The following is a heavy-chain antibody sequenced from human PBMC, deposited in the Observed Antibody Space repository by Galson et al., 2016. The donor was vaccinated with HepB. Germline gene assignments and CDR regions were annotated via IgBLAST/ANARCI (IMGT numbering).Heavy chain of an antibody. Sequence: PALVKPTQTLTLTRTFSGFSFSTSGEGVGWIRQPPGKALEWLALIYWDDVKRYSPSLKSRLTITKDNLKKQVVLRTTDMDPVDTATYYCAHTTFPRIAVAPFDSWGQGTLVTVSS. CDR2: IYWDDVK. D-gene: IGHD6-19*01. CDR3: AHTTFPRIAVAPFDS. CDR1: GFSFSTSGEG. J-gene: IGHJ4*02. V-gene: IGHV2-5*02.